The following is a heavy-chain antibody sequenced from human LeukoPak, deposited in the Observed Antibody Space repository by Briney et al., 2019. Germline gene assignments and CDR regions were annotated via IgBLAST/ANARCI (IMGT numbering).Heavy chain of an antibody. CDR3: ARGKVLLWFGELPKTGYYFDY. CDR1: GASISSGTYF. D-gene: IGHD3-10*01. CDR2: IYTGGSGPAYTSGST. J-gene: IGHJ4*02. V-gene: IGHV4-61*02. Sequence: SETLSLTCTVSGASISSGTYFWSWIRQPAGKGLEWIGRIYTGGSGPAYTSGSTNYSPSLKSPVTISADTSKNQFSLKLRSVTAADTAVYYCARGKVLLWFGELPKTGYYFDYWGQGTLVTVSS.